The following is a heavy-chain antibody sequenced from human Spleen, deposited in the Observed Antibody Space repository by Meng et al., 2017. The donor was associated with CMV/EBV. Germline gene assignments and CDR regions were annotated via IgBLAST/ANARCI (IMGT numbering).Heavy chain of an antibody. CDR2: INPNSGGT. CDR1: GGTFSSYG. V-gene: IGHV1-2*02. J-gene: IGHJ4*02. Sequence: ASVKVSCKASGGTFSSYGITWVRQAPGQGLEWMGWINPNSGGTKYAQKFQGRVTMTRDTSISTAYMELSRLRSDDTAVYFCARDQYYYDTSGPFDCWGQGTLVTVSS. D-gene: IGHD3-22*01. CDR3: ARDQYYYDTSGPFDC.